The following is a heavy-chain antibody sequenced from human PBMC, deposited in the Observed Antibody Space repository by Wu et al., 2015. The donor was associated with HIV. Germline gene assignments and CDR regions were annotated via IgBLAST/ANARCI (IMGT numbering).Heavy chain of an antibody. J-gene: IGHJ4*02. Sequence: QVQLVQSGAEVKKPGASVKVSCKASGYTFTSYDINWVRQATGQGLEWMGWMNPNSGNTGYAQKFQGRVTMTRNTSISTAYMELSSLRSEDTAVYYCARSYFPSYYDSSGTADWGQGTRGHRLL. D-gene: IGHD3-22*01. CDR3: ARSYFPSYYDSSGTAD. CDR1: GYTFTSYD. V-gene: IGHV1-8*01. CDR2: MNPNSGNT.